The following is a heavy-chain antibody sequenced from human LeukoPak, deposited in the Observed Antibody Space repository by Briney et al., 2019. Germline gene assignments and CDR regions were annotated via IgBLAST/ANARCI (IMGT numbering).Heavy chain of an antibody. J-gene: IGHJ4*02. D-gene: IGHD6-13*01. V-gene: IGHV1-18*01. CDR1: GYTFTSYG. Sequence: EASVKVSCKASGYTFTSYGISWVRQAPGQGLEWMGWISAYNGNTNYAQKLQGRVTMTTDTSTSTAYMELRSLRSDDTAVYYCARTIISGAAAGDMDYWGQGTLVTVSS. CDR2: ISAYNGNT. CDR3: ARTIISGAAAGDMDY.